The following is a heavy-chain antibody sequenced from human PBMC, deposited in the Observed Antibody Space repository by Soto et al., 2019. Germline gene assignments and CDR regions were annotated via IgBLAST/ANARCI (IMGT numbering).Heavy chain of an antibody. D-gene: IGHD4-17*01. J-gene: IGHJ5*02. V-gene: IGHV3-23*01. CDR2: ISGSGGST. Sequence: EVQLLESGGGLVQPGGSLRLSCAASGFTFSSYAMSWVRQAPGKGLEWVSAISGSGGSTYYADSVKGRFTISRDNSKNTLYLQRNSLRAEHTAVYYGAKGGIDVGLAIRGLDWFDPWGPGTLVTVSS. CDR3: AKGGIDVGLAIRGLDWFDP. CDR1: GFTFSSYA.